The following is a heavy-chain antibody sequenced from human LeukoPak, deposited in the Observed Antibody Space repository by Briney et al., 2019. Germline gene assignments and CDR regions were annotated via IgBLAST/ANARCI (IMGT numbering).Heavy chain of an antibody. CDR3: ATVNRYSGSYPDY. Sequence: ASVKVSCKASGYTFTSYYMHWVRQAPGKGLEWMGGFDPEDGETIYAQKFQGRVTMTEDTSTDTAYMELSSLRSEDTAVYYCATVNRYSGSYPDYWGQGTLVTVSS. CDR2: FDPEDGET. CDR1: GYTFTSYY. D-gene: IGHD1-26*01. V-gene: IGHV1-24*01. J-gene: IGHJ4*02.